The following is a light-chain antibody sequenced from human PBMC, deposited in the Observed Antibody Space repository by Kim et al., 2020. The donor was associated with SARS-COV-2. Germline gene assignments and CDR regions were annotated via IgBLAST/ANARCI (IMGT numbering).Light chain of an antibody. CDR2: ANN. CDR3: QSYDSRLSASGV. CDR1: TSNIGAGYD. V-gene: IGLV1-40*01. Sequence: RVTIYCTGSTSNIGAGYDVHWYQQLPGTAPKLLIYANNNRPSGVPDRFSGSKSGTSASLAITGLQADDEAYYYCQSYDSRLSASGVFGGGTQLTVL. J-gene: IGLJ3*02.